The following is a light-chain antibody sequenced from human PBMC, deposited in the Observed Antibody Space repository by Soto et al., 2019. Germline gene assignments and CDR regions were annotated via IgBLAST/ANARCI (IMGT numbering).Light chain of an antibody. V-gene: IGKV3-20*01. CDR3: QQYGSSPWT. Sequence: EIVMTQSPATLSVSPGERATLSCRASQTVLTNLAWYQQKPGQAPRLLIYGASSRATGIPDRFSGSGSGTDFTLTISRLEPEDFAVYYCQQYGSSPWTFGQGTKVEIK. J-gene: IGKJ1*01. CDR2: GAS. CDR1: QTVLTN.